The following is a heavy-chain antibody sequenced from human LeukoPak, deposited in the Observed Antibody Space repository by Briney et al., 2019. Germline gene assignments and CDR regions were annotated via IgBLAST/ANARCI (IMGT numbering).Heavy chain of an antibody. CDR1: GFTFSSCW. J-gene: IGHJ4*02. Sequence: GGSLRLSCAASGFTFSSCWMSWVRQAPGKGLEWVANIKQDGSEKYYVDSVKGRFTISRDNAKNSLYLQMNSLRAEDTAVYYCARAKGYYYDSSGYYYGDYWAREPWSPSPQ. D-gene: IGHD3-22*01. V-gene: IGHV3-7*01. CDR3: ARAKGYYYDSSGYYYGDY. CDR2: IKQDGSEK.